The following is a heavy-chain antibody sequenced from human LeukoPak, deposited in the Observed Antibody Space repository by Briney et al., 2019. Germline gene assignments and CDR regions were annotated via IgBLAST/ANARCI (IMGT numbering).Heavy chain of an antibody. CDR1: GFTFSTYV. V-gene: IGHV3-21*01. Sequence: GGSLRLPCAVSGFTFSTYVMTWVRQAPGKGLEWVSSISSSSSYIYYADSVKGRFTISRDNAKNSLYLQMNSLRAEDTAVYYCASEPYYYYYYMDVWGKGTTVTVSS. J-gene: IGHJ6*03. CDR2: ISSSSSYI. CDR3: ASEPYYYYYYMDV.